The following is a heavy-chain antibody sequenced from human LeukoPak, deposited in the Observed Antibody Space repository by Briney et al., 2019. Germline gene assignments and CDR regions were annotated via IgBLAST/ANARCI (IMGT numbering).Heavy chain of an antibody. CDR2: IIPIFGTA. CDR3: ARGYYGSGGTENDY. Sequence: ASVKVSCKASGGTFSSYAISWVRQAPGQGLEWMGGIIPIFGTANYAQKFQGRVTMTRNTSISTAYMELSSLRSEDTAVYYCARGYYGSGGTENDYWGQGTLVTVSS. V-gene: IGHV1-69*05. J-gene: IGHJ4*02. D-gene: IGHD3-10*01. CDR1: GGTFSSYA.